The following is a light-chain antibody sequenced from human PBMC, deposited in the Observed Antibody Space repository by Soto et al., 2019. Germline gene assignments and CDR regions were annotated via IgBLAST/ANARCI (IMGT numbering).Light chain of an antibody. Sequence: DIQMTQSPSSVSASIGDTVTITCRASQDISTLLAWYQQKPGKAPKLLIYGASTLQRGVPSRFSGSGSGTEPTLTIATLHPEDFAVYYCQQRSNWPRTFGQGTKVDIK. J-gene: IGKJ1*01. CDR1: QDISTL. CDR3: QQRSNWPRT. V-gene: IGKV1-12*01. CDR2: GAS.